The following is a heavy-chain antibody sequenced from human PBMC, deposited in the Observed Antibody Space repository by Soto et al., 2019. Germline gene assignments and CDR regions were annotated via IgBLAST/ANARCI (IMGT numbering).Heavy chain of an antibody. D-gene: IGHD2-15*01. CDR3: AKMAVAAP. CDR2: ISYDGSNK. Sequence: QVQLVESGGGVVQPGRSLRLSCADSGFTFSSYGMHWVRQAPGKGLEWVAVISYDGSNKYYADSVKGRFTISRDNSKNTLYLQMNSLRAEDTAVYYCAKMAVAAPWGQGTLVTVSS. CDR1: GFTFSSYG. J-gene: IGHJ5*02. V-gene: IGHV3-30*18.